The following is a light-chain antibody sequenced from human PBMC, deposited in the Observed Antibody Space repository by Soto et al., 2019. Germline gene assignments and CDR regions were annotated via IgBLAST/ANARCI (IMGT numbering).Light chain of an antibody. J-gene: IGLJ2*01. CDR3: NSYTSSSTLV. Sequence: QSALTQPASVSGSPGQSITISCSGTSNDVGGYDYVSWYQQHPGKAPKLVIYEVSNRPSWVSNRFSGSKSGNTASLTISGLQPEDEADYYCNSYTSSSTLVFGGGTKPHRP. V-gene: IGLV2-14*01. CDR1: SNDVGGYDY. CDR2: EVS.